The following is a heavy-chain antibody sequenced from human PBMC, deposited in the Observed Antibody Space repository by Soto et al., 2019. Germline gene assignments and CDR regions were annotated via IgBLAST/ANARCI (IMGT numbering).Heavy chain of an antibody. J-gene: IGHJ3*02. CDR2: IYYSGST. CDR1: GGSISSSSYY. V-gene: IGHV4-39*01. D-gene: IGHD6-13*01. Sequence: SETLSLTCTVSGGSISSSSYYWGWIRQPPGKGLEWIGSIYYSGSTYYNPSLKSRVTISVDTSKNQFSLKLSSVTAADTAVYYCARHSIAADAFDIWGQGTMVTVS. CDR3: ARHSIAADAFDI.